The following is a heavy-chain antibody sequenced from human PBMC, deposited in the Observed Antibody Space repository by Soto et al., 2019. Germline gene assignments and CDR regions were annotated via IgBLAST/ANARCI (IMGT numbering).Heavy chain of an antibody. V-gene: IGHV4-59*01. CDR3: ARVYSRWFDP. J-gene: IGHJ5*02. CDR2: IYYTGST. D-gene: IGHD2-8*01. Sequence: PSQTLSLTXTVSGGSISNYYWSWIRHPPGKGLEWVGYIYYTGSTSYNPSLKSRVAMSVDTSKKQISLKLTSVTAAHTAVYYCARVYSRWFDPWGQGTLVTVSS. CDR1: GGSISNYY.